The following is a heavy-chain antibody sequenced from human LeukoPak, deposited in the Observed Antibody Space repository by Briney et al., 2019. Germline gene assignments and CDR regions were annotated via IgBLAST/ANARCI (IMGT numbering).Heavy chain of an antibody. J-gene: IGHJ4*02. Sequence: SETLSLTCTVSGGSISSYYWSWIRQPPGKGLEWIGYIYYSGSTNYNPSLTSRVTISVEPSKNQFFLKPSSVTAAGTAVYYRSGSVGDTAMDLFDLWGQGTLVTVSS. CDR1: GGSISSYY. D-gene: IGHD5-18*01. CDR2: IYYSGST. CDR3: SGSVGDTAMDLFDL. V-gene: IGHV4-59*01.